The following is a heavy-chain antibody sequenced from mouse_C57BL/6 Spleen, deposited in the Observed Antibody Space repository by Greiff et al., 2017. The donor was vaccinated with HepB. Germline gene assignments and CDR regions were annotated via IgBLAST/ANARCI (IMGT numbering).Heavy chain of an antibody. Sequence: DVMLVESGGGLVQPGGSLSLSCAASGFTFTDYYMSWVRQPPGKALEWLGFIRNKANGYTTEYSASVKGRFTISRDNSQSILYLQMNALRAEDSATYYCARPPYYYGSSYGYFDVWGTGTTVTVSS. CDR2: IRNKANGYTT. D-gene: IGHD1-1*01. V-gene: IGHV7-3*01. CDR3: ARPPYYYGSSYGYFDV. J-gene: IGHJ1*03. CDR1: GFTFTDYY.